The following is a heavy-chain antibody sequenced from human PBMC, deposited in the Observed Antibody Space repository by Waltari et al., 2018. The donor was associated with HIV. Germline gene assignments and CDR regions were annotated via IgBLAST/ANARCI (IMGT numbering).Heavy chain of an antibody. Sequence: DVQLVESGGGLVKPGGSLRLACAGSGFSFSYYSMNWVRQAPGKGLGWVSSISRDSRYIYYADSVKGRFTISRDNARNSLFLQMNSLRADDTAVYYCVRGGEGTYGDYWGQGTLVTVSS. V-gene: IGHV3-21*01. CDR1: GFSFSYYS. CDR3: VRGGEGTYGDY. D-gene: IGHD3-16*01. CDR2: ISRDSRYI. J-gene: IGHJ4*02.